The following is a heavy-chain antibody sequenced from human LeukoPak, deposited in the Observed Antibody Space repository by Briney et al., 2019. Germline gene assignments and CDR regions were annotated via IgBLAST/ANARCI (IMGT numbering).Heavy chain of an antibody. CDR3: ARAPRIAVADIFDY. Sequence: ASVKVSCKASGYTFTGYYMHWVRQAPGQGLEWMGWINPNSGGTNYAQKFQGRVTMTRDTSISTAYMELSRLRSDDTAVYYCARAPRIAVADIFDYWGQGTLVTVSS. V-gene: IGHV1-2*02. CDR2: INPNSGGT. CDR1: GYTFTGYY. D-gene: IGHD6-19*01. J-gene: IGHJ4*02.